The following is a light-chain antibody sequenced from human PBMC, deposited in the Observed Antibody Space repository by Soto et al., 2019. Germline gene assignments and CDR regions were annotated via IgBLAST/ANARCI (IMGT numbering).Light chain of an antibody. V-gene: IGKV3-20*01. Sequence: VLTQSPGTLSLSPGERATLSCRASQTVSSSSLAWYQQKPGQAPGLLIFGASTRAAGFPDRFSGSGSGTDFTLTISRLEPEDFAVYYCQQYGSSPRTFGQGTKVDI. CDR2: GAS. CDR3: QQYGSSPRT. CDR1: QTVSSSS. J-gene: IGKJ1*01.